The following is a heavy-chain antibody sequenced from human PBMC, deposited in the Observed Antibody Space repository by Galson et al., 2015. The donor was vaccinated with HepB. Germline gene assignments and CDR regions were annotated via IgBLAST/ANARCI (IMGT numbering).Heavy chain of an antibody. V-gene: IGHV1-18*01. Sequence: SVKVSCKASTNIFSHFGISWVRQAPGQGLEWMGWISGYNGNTNYARNLQGRVTMTTDTSTSTTYLELRSLTSDDTAVYYCARARYSDSAPEYWGQGTLVTVSS. D-gene: IGHD3-16*02. CDR3: ARARYSDSAPEY. J-gene: IGHJ4*01. CDR1: TNIFSHFG. CDR2: ISGYNGNT.